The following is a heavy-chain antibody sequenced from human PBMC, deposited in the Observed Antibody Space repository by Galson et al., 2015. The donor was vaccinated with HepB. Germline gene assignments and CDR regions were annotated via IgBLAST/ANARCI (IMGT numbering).Heavy chain of an antibody. Sequence: SLRLSCAASGFTFDDYAMHWVRQAPGKGLEWVSGISWNSGSIGYADSVKGRFTISRDNAKNSLYLRMNTLRTEDTALYYCARGYYDNQYYFDYWGQGTLVTVSS. CDR1: GFTFDDYA. V-gene: IGHV3-9*01. CDR3: ARGYYDNQYYFDY. J-gene: IGHJ4*02. D-gene: IGHD3-22*01. CDR2: ISWNSGSI.